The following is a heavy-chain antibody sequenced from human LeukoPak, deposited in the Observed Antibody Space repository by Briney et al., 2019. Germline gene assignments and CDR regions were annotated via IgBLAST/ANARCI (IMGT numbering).Heavy chain of an antibody. CDR1: GYTFTGYY. J-gene: IGHJ4*02. CDR3: ATVVTPWVFDY. Sequence: ASVKVSCKASGYTFTGYYMHWVRQAPGQGLEWMGWINPNSGGTNYAQKFQGRVTMTRDTSIGTAYMELSRLRSDDTAVYCCATVVTPWVFDYWGQGTLVTVSS. CDR2: INPNSGGT. V-gene: IGHV1-2*02. D-gene: IGHD4-23*01.